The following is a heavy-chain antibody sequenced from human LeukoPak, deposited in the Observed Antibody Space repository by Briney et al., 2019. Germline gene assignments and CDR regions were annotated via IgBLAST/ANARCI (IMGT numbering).Heavy chain of an antibody. V-gene: IGHV4-39*01. CDR3: ARRYYDFWSGYSHAFDI. Sequence: SETLSLTCTVSGGSISSSSDYWGWIRQPPGKGLEWIGSIYYSGSTYYNPSLKSRVTISVDTSKNQFSLKLSSVTAADTAVYYCARRYYDFWSGYSHAFDIWGQGTMVTVSS. CDR2: IYYSGST. J-gene: IGHJ3*02. D-gene: IGHD3-3*01. CDR1: GGSISSSSDY.